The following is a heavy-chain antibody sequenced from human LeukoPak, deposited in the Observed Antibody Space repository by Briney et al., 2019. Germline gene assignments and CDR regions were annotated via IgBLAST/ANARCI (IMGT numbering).Heavy chain of an antibody. CDR1: GGSFSGYY. J-gene: IGHJ4*02. Sequence: ASETLSLTCAVYGGSFSGYYWSWIRQPPGKGLEWIGEINHSGSTNYNPSLKSRVTISVDTSKNQFSLKLSSVTAADTAVYYCARGLSSSWYRSERSHHHNHRYFDYWGQGTLVTVSS. D-gene: IGHD6-13*01. CDR2: INHSGST. V-gene: IGHV4-34*01. CDR3: ARGLSSSWYRSERSHHHNHRYFDY.